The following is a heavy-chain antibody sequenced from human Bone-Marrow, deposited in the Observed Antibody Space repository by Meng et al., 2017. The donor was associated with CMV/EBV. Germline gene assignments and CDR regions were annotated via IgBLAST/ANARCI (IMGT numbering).Heavy chain of an antibody. J-gene: IGHJ6*02. Sequence: ASVKVSCKASGYTFTGYYMHWVRQAPGQGLEWMGWINPNSGGTNYAQKFQGRVTMTRDTSISTAYMELSRLRSDDTAVYYCARDMVPYYYYGMDVWGQGTTVTFSS. CDR1: GYTFTGYY. D-gene: IGHD6-13*01. CDR3: ARDMVPYYYYGMDV. V-gene: IGHV1-2*02. CDR2: INPNSGGT.